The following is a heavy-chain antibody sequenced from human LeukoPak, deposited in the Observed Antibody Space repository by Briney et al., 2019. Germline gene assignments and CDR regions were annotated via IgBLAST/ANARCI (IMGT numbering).Heavy chain of an antibody. Sequence: ASVKVPCKASGYTFTSYGISWVRQAPGQGLEWMGWISAYNGNTNYAQKLQGRVTMTTDTSTSTAYMGLSSLRSEDTAVYYCARMAGYDSSGYNLDYWGQGTLVTVSS. J-gene: IGHJ4*02. D-gene: IGHD3-22*01. CDR1: GYTFTSYG. CDR2: ISAYNGNT. V-gene: IGHV1-18*01. CDR3: ARMAGYDSSGYNLDY.